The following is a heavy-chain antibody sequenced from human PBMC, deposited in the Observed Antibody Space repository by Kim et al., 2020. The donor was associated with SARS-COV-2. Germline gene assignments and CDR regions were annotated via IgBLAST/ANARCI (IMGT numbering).Heavy chain of an antibody. V-gene: IGHV1-3*01. CDR2: INAGNGNT. CDR1: GYSFTTYA. Sequence: ASVKVSCKASGYSFTTYAVHWVRQAPGQRPEWMGWINAGNGNTEYSQKFQGRVTITRDTSASTAYMELSSLRSDDTAVYYCARNVFFTGYYDYWAQGTLVTVSS. D-gene: IGHD3-3*01. CDR3: ARNVFFTGYYDY. J-gene: IGHJ4*02.